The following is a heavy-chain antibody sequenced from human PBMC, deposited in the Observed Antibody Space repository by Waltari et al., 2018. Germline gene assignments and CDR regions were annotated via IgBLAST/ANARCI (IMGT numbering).Heavy chain of an antibody. CDR1: GGSFSGYY. J-gene: IGHJ4*02. CDR3: ARGLPGYYFDY. V-gene: IGHV4-34*01. D-gene: IGHD1-26*01. CDR2: INHSGST. Sequence: QVQLQQWGAGLLKPSETLPLTCAVYGGSFSGYYWSWIRQPPGKGLEWIGEINHSGSTNYNPSLKSRVTISVDTSKNQFSLKLSSVTAADTAVYYCARGLPGYYFDYWGQGTLVTVSS.